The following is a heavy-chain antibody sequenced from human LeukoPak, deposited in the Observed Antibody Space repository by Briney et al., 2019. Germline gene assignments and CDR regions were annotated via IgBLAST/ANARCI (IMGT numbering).Heavy chain of an antibody. Sequence: PGGSLRLSCAASGFPFSSYEMNWVRQAPGKGLEWVSYITSGGSTIYYADSVKGRFTISRDNAKNTLYLEMNSLRAEDTAVYYCARGISGATTFDYWGQGTLVTVSS. J-gene: IGHJ4*02. CDR1: GFPFSSYE. CDR3: ARGISGATTFDY. V-gene: IGHV3-48*03. D-gene: IGHD1-26*01. CDR2: ITSGGSTI.